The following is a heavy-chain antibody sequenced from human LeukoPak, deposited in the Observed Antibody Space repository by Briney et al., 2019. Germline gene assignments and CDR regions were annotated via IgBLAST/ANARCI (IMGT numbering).Heavy chain of an antibody. CDR3: ARGRLYCSGGSCYGTSPDY. CDR2: INRSGST. D-gene: IGHD2-15*01. V-gene: IGHV4-34*01. J-gene: IGHJ4*02. Sequence: SETLSLTCAVYGGSFSGYYWSWIRQPPGKGREWIGEINRSGSTNYNPSLKSRVTISVNTSKNQFSLKLSSVTAADTAVYYCARGRLYCSGGSCYGTSPDYWGQGTLVTVSS. CDR1: GGSFSGYY.